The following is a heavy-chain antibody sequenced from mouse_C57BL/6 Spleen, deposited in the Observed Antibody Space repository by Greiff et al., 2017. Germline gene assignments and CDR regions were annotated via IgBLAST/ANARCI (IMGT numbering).Heavy chain of an antibody. J-gene: IGHJ3*01. D-gene: IGHD1-1*01. CDR1: GFNIKDDY. V-gene: IGHV14-4*01. Sequence: VQLKQSGAELVRPGASVKLSCTASGFNIKDDYMHWVKQRPEQGLEWIGWIDPENGDTEYASKFQGKATITADTSSNTAYLQLSSLTSEDTAVYYCTTTVRVAYWGQGTLVTVSA. CDR3: TTTVRVAY. CDR2: IDPENGDT.